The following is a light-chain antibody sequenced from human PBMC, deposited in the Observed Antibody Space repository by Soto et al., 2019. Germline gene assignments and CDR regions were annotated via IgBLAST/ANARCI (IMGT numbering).Light chain of an antibody. Sequence: EIIFTQSPATLSLSPGERATLSCRASQSVSTYLAWYQQKPGQAPRLLIYDASNRAIGIPARFSGSGSGTDFTLTIISLKPEDFAVYNCQQRRDWTPLITVGPRTKVDIK. CDR2: DAS. J-gene: IGKJ3*01. CDR1: QSVSTY. V-gene: IGKV3-11*01. CDR3: QQRRDWTPLIT.